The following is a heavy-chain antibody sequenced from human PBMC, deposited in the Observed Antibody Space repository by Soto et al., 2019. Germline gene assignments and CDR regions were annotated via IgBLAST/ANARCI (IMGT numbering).Heavy chain of an antibody. D-gene: IGHD6-13*01. V-gene: IGHV4-30-4*01. J-gene: IGHJ6*02. CDR3: ARDYSTPYEGMVV. CDR2: IYYSAST. CDR1: VGSISRPDHH. Sequence: PWETLSLTCTFSVGSISRPDHHCTWIRQSPGKGLEWIGAIYYSASTYYNPSLVSRIRISVDTSKNQFSLRLTSVTAADTAVYFCARDYSTPYEGMVVGGQGTTVNVSS.